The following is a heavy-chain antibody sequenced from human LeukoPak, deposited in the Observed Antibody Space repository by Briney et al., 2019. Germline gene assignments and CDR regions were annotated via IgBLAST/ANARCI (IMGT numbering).Heavy chain of an antibody. CDR2: IYPGDSDT. CDR1: GYIFTTYW. J-gene: IGHJ4*02. CDR3: ARQIRYSSGWYEY. D-gene: IGHD6-19*01. V-gene: IGHV5-51*01. Sequence: GESLKISCKGSGYIFTTYWIGWVRQMPGKGLEWMGIIYPGDSDTRYSPSFQGQVTISADKSISTACLQWSSLKASDTAMYYCARQIRYSSGWYEYWGQGTLVTVSS.